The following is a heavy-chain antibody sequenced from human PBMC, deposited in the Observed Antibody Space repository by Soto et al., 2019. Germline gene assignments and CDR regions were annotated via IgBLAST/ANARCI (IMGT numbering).Heavy chain of an antibody. CDR1: GYTFTSYG. CDR3: AKIPPLGYCSGGSCPNWFDP. J-gene: IGHJ5*02. D-gene: IGHD2-15*01. CDR2: ISAYNGNT. V-gene: IGHV1-18*01. Sequence: ASVKVSCKASGYTFTSYGISWVRQAPGQGLEWMGWISAYNGNTNYAQKLQGRVTMTTDTSTSTAYMELRSLRSDDTAVYYCAKIPPLGYCSGGSCPNWFDPWGQGTLVTVSS.